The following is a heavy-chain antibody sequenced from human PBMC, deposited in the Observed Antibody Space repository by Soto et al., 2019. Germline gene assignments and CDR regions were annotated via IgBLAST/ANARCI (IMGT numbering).Heavy chain of an antibody. V-gene: IGHV1-18*01. Sequence: QVHRVKSGPEGKNPGAPVKVSSKAPGYTFTAKGIGWVRQAPGQGLEWMGWTNAYNGNTNYAQKLQGRVTMTTDTATSTACMELRSLRSDDTAVYYCARDVGYGLIDYWGQGTLVTVSS. J-gene: IGHJ4*02. CDR3: ARDVGYGLIDY. D-gene: IGHD5-18*01. CDR1: GYTFTAKG. CDR2: TNAYNGNT.